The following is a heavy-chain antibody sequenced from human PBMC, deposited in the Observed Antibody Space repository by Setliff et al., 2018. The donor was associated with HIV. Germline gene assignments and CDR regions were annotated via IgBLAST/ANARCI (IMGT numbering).Heavy chain of an antibody. V-gene: IGHV1-18*01. CDR1: GYAFTTYG. CDR2: ISTYSDER. Sequence: ASVKVSCKPSGYAFTTYGLSWVRQAPGQGLEWMGWISTYSDERSYAQNLQGRVTMTTDTSTSTAYMELRSLRFDDTAVYYCARDVEHMMDVWGQGTTVTVSS. CDR3: ARDVEHMMDV. J-gene: IGHJ6*02.